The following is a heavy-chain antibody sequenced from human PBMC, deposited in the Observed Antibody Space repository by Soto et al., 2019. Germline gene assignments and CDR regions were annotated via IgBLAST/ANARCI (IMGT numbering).Heavy chain of an antibody. CDR2: ISYDGSNK. J-gene: IGHJ5*02. Sequence: QVQLVESGGGVVQPGRSLRLSCAASGFTFSSYAMHWVRQAPGKGLEWVAVISYDGSNKYYADSVKGRFTISRDNSKNTLYLQMNSLRAEDTAVYYCARSGRAVGTRRERGAANDWFDPWGQGTLVTVSS. D-gene: IGHD6-25*01. CDR1: GFTFSSYA. CDR3: ARSGRAVGTRRERGAANDWFDP. V-gene: IGHV3-30-3*01.